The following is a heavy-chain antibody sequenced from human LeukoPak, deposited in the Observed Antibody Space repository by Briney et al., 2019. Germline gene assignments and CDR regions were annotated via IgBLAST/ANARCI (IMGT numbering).Heavy chain of an antibody. J-gene: IGHJ6*03. D-gene: IGHD3-16*01. Sequence: PGGSLRLSCAASGFTFSSYSMNWVRQAPGKGLEWVSYISSSSSTIYYADSVKGRFTISRDSAKNSLYLQMNSLRAEDTAVYYCARDAYVRYYYYYMDVWGKGTTVTVSS. V-gene: IGHV3-48*01. CDR1: GFTFSSYS. CDR3: ARDAYVRYYYYYMDV. CDR2: ISSSSSTI.